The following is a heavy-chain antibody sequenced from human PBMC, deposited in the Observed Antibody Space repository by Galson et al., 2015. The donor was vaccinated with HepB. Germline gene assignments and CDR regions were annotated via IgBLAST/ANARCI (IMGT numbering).Heavy chain of an antibody. CDR2: IKQDGSEK. V-gene: IGHV3-7*03. D-gene: IGHD1-26*01. J-gene: IGHJ4*02. CDR1: GFTFSSYW. Sequence: SLRLSCAASGFTFSSYWMSWVRQAPGKGLEWVANIKQDGSEKYYVDSVKGRFTISRDNAKNSLYLQMNSLRAEDTAVYYCARDGYSGSYGSDYWGQGTLVTVSS. CDR3: ARDGYSGSYGSDY.